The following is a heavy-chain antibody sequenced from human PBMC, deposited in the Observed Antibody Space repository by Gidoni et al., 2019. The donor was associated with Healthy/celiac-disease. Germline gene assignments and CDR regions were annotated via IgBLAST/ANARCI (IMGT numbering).Heavy chain of an antibody. CDR1: GGSISSSSYY. D-gene: IGHD3-22*01. J-gene: IGHJ4*02. CDR3: ARQGYYYDSSGTFDY. Sequence: QLQLQESGPGLVKPSEPLSLTCTVSGGSISSSSYYWGWIRQPPGKGLEWIGSIYYSGSTYYNPSLKSRVTISVDTSKNQFSLKLSSVTAADTAVYYCARQGYYYDSSGTFDYWGQGTLVTVSS. V-gene: IGHV4-39*01. CDR2: IYYSGST.